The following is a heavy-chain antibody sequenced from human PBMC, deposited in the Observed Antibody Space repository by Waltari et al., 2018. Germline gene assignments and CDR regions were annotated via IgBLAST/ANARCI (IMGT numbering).Heavy chain of an antibody. V-gene: IGHV4-39*01. CDR1: GGSISSSSYY. J-gene: IGHJ4*02. Sequence: QLQLQESGPGLVKPSETLSLTCTVSGGSISSSSYYWGWIRQPPGKGLEWIGSIYYSGSTYYNPSLKRRVTISVDTSKNQFSLKLSSVTAADTAVYYCALSIAVAAQGGNFDYWGQGTLVTVSS. CDR2: IYYSGST. D-gene: IGHD6-19*01. CDR3: ALSIAVAAQGGNFDY.